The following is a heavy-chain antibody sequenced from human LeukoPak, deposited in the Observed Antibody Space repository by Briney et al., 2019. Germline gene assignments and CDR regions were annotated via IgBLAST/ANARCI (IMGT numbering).Heavy chain of an antibody. V-gene: IGHV1-18*01. J-gene: IGHJ3*02. D-gene: IGHD6-19*01. CDR1: GYTFTSYG. Sequence: ASVKVSCKASGYTFTSYGISWVRQAPGQGLEWMGWISAYNGNTNYAQKLQGRVTMTTDTSTSTAYMELRSLRSDDTAVYYCARPGIAVAGDADDAFDIWGQGTMVTVSS. CDR3: ARPGIAVAGDADDAFDI. CDR2: ISAYNGNT.